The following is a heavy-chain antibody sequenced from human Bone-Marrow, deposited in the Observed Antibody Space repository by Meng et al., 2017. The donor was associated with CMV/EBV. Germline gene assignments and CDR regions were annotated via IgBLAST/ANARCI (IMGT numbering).Heavy chain of an antibody. D-gene: IGHD1-14*01. CDR1: GGSISSYY. V-gene: IGHV4-59*01. CDR3: ARDLNRAYSYYGMDV. CDR2: VYYSGIT. J-gene: IGHJ6*02. Sequence: SETLSLTCTVSGGSISSYYWNWIRQPPGKGLEWLASVYYSGITNYNPSLKSRLTISVDTSKSQFSLKLNSVTAADTAVYYCARDLNRAYSYYGMDVWGQGTTVTVSS.